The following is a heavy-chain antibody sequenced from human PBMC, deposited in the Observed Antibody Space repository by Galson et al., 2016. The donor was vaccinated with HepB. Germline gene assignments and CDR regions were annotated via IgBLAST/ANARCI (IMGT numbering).Heavy chain of an antibody. CDR3: TRDHKWGPDF. D-gene: IGHD7-27*01. J-gene: IGHJ4*02. Sequence: SVKVSCKASGFSFIDHYMHWVRQAPGQGLEWMGWMKANSGATHYAQKFRGRVTMTRDTSIDPVYVELNTRRADDTATDYCTRDHKWGPDFWGQGTLVTVSS. CDR2: MKANSGAT. CDR1: GFSFIDHY. V-gene: IGHV1-2*02.